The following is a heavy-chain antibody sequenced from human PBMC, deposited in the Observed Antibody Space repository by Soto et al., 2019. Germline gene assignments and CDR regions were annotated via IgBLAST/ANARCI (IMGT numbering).Heavy chain of an antibody. J-gene: IGHJ6*02. CDR3: ERYYYDSSGYDGMDV. D-gene: IGHD3-22*01. CDR1: GFTFSTYS. Sequence: GGSLRLSCVGSGFTFSTYSSHWVRQAPGKGLEWVSSISSRSDIYYADSVKGRFTVSRDTAKNSLYLQMSGLRDEDRAVYYCERYYYDSSGYDGMDVWGQGTTVTVSS. CDR2: ISSRSDI. V-gene: IGHV3-21*01.